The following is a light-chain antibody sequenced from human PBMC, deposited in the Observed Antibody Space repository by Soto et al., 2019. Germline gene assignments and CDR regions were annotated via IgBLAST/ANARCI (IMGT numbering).Light chain of an antibody. Sequence: EIVMTQSPATLSLSPGERATLSCRARQSVGSTYLAWYQQKPGQAPRLLIFGTSSRATGIPDRFSGSGSGTDFTLTISRLEPEDFAVYYCQQYGESPWTFGQGTKVDIK. CDR3: QQYGESPWT. CDR2: GTS. V-gene: IGKV3-20*01. J-gene: IGKJ1*01. CDR1: QSVGSTY.